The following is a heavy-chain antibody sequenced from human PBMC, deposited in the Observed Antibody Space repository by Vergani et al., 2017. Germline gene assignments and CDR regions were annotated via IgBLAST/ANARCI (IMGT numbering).Heavy chain of an antibody. J-gene: IGHJ2*01. D-gene: IGHD4-23*01. CDR2: VFRNGNV. CDR3: ARDFGGEWYFDL. Sequence: QLQLQESGPGLVKPSETLSLTCTVSGGSIDSFYWSWIRQSPGKGLEWIGYVFRNGNVNYNPSFNFRVAIDTSNNELSLRVTSVTAADTAVYYCARDFGGEWYFDLWGRGATFTVSS. CDR1: GGSIDSFY. V-gene: IGHV4-4*08.